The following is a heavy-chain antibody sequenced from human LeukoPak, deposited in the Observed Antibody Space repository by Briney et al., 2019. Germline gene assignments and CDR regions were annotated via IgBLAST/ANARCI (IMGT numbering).Heavy chain of an antibody. D-gene: IGHD2-15*01. CDR3: ARDSRQVAATRYFDL. CDR1: GFTFSSYS. CDR2: ISSSSSYI. Sequence: PGGSLRLSCAASGFTFSSYSMNWVRQAPGKGLEWVSSISSSSSYIYYADSVKGRFTISRDNAKNSLYLQMNSLRAEDTAVYYCARDSRQVAATRYFDLWGRGTLVTVSS. V-gene: IGHV3-21*01. J-gene: IGHJ2*01.